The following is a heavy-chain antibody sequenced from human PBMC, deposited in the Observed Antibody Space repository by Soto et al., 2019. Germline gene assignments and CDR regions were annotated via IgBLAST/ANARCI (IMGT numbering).Heavy chain of an antibody. V-gene: IGHV3-30-3*01. CDR3: AKDSESIVVVPAAMILNYYYMDV. J-gene: IGHJ6*03. D-gene: IGHD2-2*01. CDR1: GFTFSSYG. Sequence: WGFLRLFCAASGFTFSSYGKHWVRQAPGKGLEWVAVISYDGSNKYYADSVKGRFTISRDNSKNTLYLQMNSLRAEDTAVYYCAKDSESIVVVPAAMILNYYYMDVWGKGTTVTVS. CDR2: ISYDGSNK.